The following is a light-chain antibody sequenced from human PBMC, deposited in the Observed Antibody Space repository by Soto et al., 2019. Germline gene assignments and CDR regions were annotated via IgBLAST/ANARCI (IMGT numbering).Light chain of an antibody. CDR3: QQANSFPLT. V-gene: IGKV1-12*01. Sequence: DIQMTQSPSSVSASVGDRVSITCRASQGISNWLAWYQQKPGRAPKLLIYTGSSLQRGVPSRFSGTGSGTDFTLPISSLQPEDVATYYCQQANSFPLTFGGGTKVEIK. CDR1: QGISNW. CDR2: TGS. J-gene: IGKJ4*01.